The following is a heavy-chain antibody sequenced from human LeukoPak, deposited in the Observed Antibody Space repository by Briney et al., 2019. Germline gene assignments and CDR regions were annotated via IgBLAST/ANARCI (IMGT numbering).Heavy chain of an antibody. CDR3: PKDNGIGAPSSPLDC. V-gene: IGHV3-23*01. D-gene: IGHD2-8*01. J-gene: IGHJ4*02. CDR1: GLTFSSYA. Sequence: TGGSLTLSCAASGLTFSSYAMSWARQAPGKGLEWGSGISGSGGSTHYADSVKARLTIPRDNPKHTLYLQVNSLRPDHTAVSHCPKDNGIGAPSSPLDCWGQGGLVADSS. CDR2: ISGSGGST.